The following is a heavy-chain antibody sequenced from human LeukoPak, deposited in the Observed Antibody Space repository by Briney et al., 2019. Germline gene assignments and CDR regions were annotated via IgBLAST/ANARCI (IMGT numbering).Heavy chain of an antibody. D-gene: IGHD6-13*01. CDR3: ASLLYSSPGY. V-gene: IGHV4-34*01. Sequence: SETLSLTCAVYGGSFSGYYWGWIRQPPGKGLEWIGNIYYSGSTSYNPSLKSRVTISVDTSKNQFSLKLSSVTAADTAVYYCASLLYSSPGYWGQGTLVTVSS. CDR1: GGSFSGYY. J-gene: IGHJ4*02. CDR2: IYYSGST.